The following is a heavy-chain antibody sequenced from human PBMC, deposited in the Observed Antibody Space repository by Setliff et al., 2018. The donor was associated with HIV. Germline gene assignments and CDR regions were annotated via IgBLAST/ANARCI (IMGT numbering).Heavy chain of an antibody. Sequence: SETLSLTCSVSGGSINSDNYYWGWIRQAPGKGLEWIGSIYYSGTTYYNPSLRGRVTISVDRSRNQFSLTLNSVTAADTATYYCATRGIVVVTMSMPDEFFVHWGHGTLVTVSS. CDR2: IYYSGTT. J-gene: IGHJ1*01. V-gene: IGHV4-39*01. CDR3: ATRGIVVVTMSMPDEFFVH. CDR1: GGSINSDNYY. D-gene: IGHD2-21*02.